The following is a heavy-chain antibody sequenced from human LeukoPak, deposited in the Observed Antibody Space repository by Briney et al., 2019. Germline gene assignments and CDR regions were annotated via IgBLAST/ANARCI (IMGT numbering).Heavy chain of an antibody. Sequence: GGSLRLSCAASGFTFNNYAMNWVRQAPGKGLEWVSVISGSGGTTYYADSVKGRFTISRDSSKNTVYLQLNSLRAEDTAVYYCAKAGTMVRGLIGAFDIWGQGTLVTVSS. CDR2: ISGSGGTT. CDR1: GFTFNNYA. J-gene: IGHJ3*02. CDR3: AKAGTMVRGLIGAFDI. V-gene: IGHV3-23*01. D-gene: IGHD3-10*01.